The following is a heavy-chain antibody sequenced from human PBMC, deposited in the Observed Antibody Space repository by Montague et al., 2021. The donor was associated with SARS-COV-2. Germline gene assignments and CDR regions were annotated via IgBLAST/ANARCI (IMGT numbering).Heavy chain of an antibody. D-gene: IGHD6-19*01. CDR2: VADGGST. V-gene: IGHV4-59*01. CDR3: ARGRGWLVFDY. CDR1: GGSISTYY. J-gene: IGHJ4*02. Sequence: SETLSLTCTVSGGSISTYYWNWIRQSRGKGLEWIGYVADGGSTNXNPWFKSRIAISVATSKSQFSLKLTAVTAADTAVYYCARGRGWLVFDYWGQGNLVTVSS.